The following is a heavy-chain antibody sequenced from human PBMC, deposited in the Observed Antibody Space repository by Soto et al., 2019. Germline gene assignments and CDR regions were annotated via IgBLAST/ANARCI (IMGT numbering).Heavy chain of an antibody. CDR2: IYPGDSDT. CDR3: ATGGYCTSTSCYNFFDY. J-gene: IGHJ4*02. CDR1: GYSFNNYW. V-gene: IGHV5-51*01. D-gene: IGHD2-2*02. Sequence: GESLKISCQGSGYSFNNYWIGWVRQMPGKGLDWMGIIYPGDSDTRYSPSFQGQVTISADKSISTAYLQWSSLKASDTAMYYCATGGYCTSTSCYNFFDYWGQGTLVTVSS.